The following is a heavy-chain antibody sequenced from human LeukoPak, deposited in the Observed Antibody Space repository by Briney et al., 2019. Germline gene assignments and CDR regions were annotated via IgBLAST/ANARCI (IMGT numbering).Heavy chain of an antibody. CDR3: ARTDRFPLLPRRLMRNHDAFDI. J-gene: IGHJ3*02. CDR2: IYYSGST. CDR1: GGSISSTIYY. Sequence: ASETLSLTCTVSGGSISSTIYYWGWIRQPPGKGLEWIGSIYYSGSTYYNPSLKSRVTISVDTSKNQFSLKLSSVTAADTAVYYCARTDRFPLLPRRLMRNHDAFDIWGQGTMVTVSS. D-gene: IGHD3-16*01. V-gene: IGHV4-39*07.